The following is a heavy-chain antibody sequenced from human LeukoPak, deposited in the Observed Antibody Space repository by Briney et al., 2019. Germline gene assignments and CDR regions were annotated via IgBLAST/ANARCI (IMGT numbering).Heavy chain of an antibody. D-gene: IGHD3-9*01. CDR2: IYHSGST. J-gene: IGHJ5*02. CDR1: GGSISSGGYS. V-gene: IGHV4-30-2*01. CDR3: ARESILTGIDP. Sequence: SETLSLTCAVSGGSISSGGYSWSWIRQPPGKGLEWIGYIYHSGSTYYNPSLKSRVTISVDRSKNQFSLKLSSVTAADTAVYYCARESILTGIDPWGQGTLVTVFS.